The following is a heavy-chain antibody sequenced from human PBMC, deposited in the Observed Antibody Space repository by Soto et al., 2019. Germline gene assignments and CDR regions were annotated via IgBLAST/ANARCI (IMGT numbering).Heavy chain of an antibody. CDR1: GFSLTTGVG. CDR3: AHRRHRVYYGSSYYYIDS. J-gene: IGHJ4*02. D-gene: IGHD3-22*01. Sequence: QITLKESGPPLVRPTQTLTLTCTFSGFSLTTGVGVTWIRQPPGKAPGWLALIYWSDEKRYSPSLKSRLTITKDTSKNQVVLIMTDVDPVDTATYYCAHRRHRVYYGSSYYYIDSWGQGTLVTVSS. V-gene: IGHV2-5*01. CDR2: IYWSDEK.